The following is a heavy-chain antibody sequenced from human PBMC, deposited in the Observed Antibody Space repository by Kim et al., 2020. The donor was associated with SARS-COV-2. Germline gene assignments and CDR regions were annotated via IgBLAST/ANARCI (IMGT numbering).Heavy chain of an antibody. CDR1: GGSISSGGYY. D-gene: IGHD2-2*02. V-gene: IGHV4-31*03. J-gene: IGHJ3*02. Sequence: SETLSLTCTVSGGSISSGGYYWSWIRQHPGKGLEWIGYTYYSGSTYYNSSLKSRVTISVDTSKNQFSLKLSSVTAADTAEYYCARDSLMLLYCHAVDIWG. CDR3: ARDSLMLLYCHAVDI. CDR2: TYYSGST.